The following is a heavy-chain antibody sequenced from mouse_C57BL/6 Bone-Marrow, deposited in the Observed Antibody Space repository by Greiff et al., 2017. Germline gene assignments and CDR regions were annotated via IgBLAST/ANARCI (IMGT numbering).Heavy chain of an antibody. CDR2: IYPRSGNT. D-gene: IGHD1-2*01. CDR3: ARAPLDYYGLY. V-gene: IGHV1-81*01. Sequence: VKLQESGAELARPGASVKLSCKASGYTFTSYGISWVKQRTGQGLEWIGEIYPRSGNTYYNEKFKGKATLTADKSSSTAYMELRSLTSEDSAVYFCARAPLDYYGLYWGQGTTLTGSS. J-gene: IGHJ2*01. CDR1: GYTFTSYG.